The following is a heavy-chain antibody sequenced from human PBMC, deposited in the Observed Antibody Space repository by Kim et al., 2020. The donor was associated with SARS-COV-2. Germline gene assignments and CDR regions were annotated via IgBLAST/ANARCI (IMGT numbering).Heavy chain of an antibody. V-gene: IGHV1-18*01. J-gene: IGHJ4*02. CDR2: LSAYNGNT. CDR3: ARDRRYSGYDFDTFDY. D-gene: IGHD5-12*01. Sequence: ASVKVSCKASGYTFTSYGISWVRQAPGQGLEWMGWLSAYNGNTNYAQKLQGRVTMTTDTSTSTAYMELRSLRSDDTAVYYCARDRRYSGYDFDTFDYWGQGTLVTVSS. CDR1: GYTFTSYG.